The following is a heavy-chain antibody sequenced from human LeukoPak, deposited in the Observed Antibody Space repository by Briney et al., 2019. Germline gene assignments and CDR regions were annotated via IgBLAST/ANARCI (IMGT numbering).Heavy chain of an antibody. CDR1: GITFSGAW. D-gene: IGHD3-10*01. Sequence: PGGSLRLSCAASGITFSGAWMHWVRQAPGKGLVWVSRINDDGSFRSYANSVKGRFTISRDNAKNTLFLQMDSLRAEDTAVYYCARVSGPGMNEYYHLWGQGTLVTVSS. CDR2: INDDGSFR. V-gene: IGHV3-74*01. CDR3: ARVSGPGMNEYYHL. J-gene: IGHJ1*01.